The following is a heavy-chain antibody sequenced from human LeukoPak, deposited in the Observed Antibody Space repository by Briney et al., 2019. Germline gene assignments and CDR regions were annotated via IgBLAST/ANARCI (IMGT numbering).Heavy chain of an antibody. V-gene: IGHV1-46*01. CDR1: GYTFTTYY. Sequence: ASVKVSCKPSGYTFTTYYMHWVRQAPGQGLEWMGIINPRGGSTSYALKFQGRVTMTRDTSTTTVYMELSSLRSEDTAVYYCARKAHYYDSSSSGYYFDYWGQGTQVTVSS. CDR2: INPRGGST. CDR3: ARKAHYYDSSSSGYYFDY. J-gene: IGHJ4*02. D-gene: IGHD3-22*01.